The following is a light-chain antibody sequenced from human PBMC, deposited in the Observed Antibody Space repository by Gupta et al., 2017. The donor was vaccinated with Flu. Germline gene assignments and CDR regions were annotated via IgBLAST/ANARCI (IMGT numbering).Light chain of an antibody. J-gene: IGKJ3*01. Sequence: EVMMTQSPDTLSVSPGERATLSCRASRDINSDLAWYQQRPGRAPRLLIHGASSRASGVPARFSGSGFGTVYNLTISSRQPEDVGVYYCQQYNRWPPYTFGHGTKVDIK. CDR1: RDINSD. CDR2: GAS. V-gene: IGKV3D-15*01. CDR3: QQYNRWPPYT.